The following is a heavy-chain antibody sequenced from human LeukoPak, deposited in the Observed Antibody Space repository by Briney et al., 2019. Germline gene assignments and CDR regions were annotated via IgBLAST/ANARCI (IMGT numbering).Heavy chain of an antibody. CDR2: INHSGST. D-gene: IGHD3-22*01. V-gene: IGHV4-34*01. Sequence: SETLSLTCAVYGGSFSGYYWSWIRQPPGKGLEWIGEINHSGSTNYNPSLKSRVTISVDTSKNQFSLELSSVTAADTAVYYCARYYYDSSGYWNFDYWGQGTLVTVSS. CDR1: GGSFSGYY. J-gene: IGHJ4*02. CDR3: ARYYYDSSGYWNFDY.